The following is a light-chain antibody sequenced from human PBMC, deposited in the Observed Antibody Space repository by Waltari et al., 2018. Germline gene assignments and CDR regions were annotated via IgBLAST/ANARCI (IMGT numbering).Light chain of an antibody. CDR3: QRYDNLPIFA. CDR1: KDISNY. V-gene: IGKV1-33*01. Sequence: IHLTQTQSSQAVSVGDTVTITGQASKDISNYLNWYQQKPGKAPKLLIHDASKLETGVPPRFSGSQSGTSFTLPISGLQPEDIGRYYCQRYDNLPIFAFGHGTKVEI. CDR2: DAS. J-gene: IGKJ3*01.